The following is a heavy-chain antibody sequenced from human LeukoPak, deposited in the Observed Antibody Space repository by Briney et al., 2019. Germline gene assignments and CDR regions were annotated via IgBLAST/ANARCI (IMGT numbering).Heavy chain of an antibody. CDR1: GYTLTELS. CDR2: FDPEDGET. D-gene: IGHD6-13*01. V-gene: IGHV1-24*01. J-gene: IGHJ4*02. Sequence: GASVKVSCKVSGYTLTELSMHWVRQAPGKGLGWMGGFDPEDGETIYAQKFQGRVTMTEDTSTDTAYMELSSLRSEDTAVYYCATVGFSAAGTLVYWGQGTLVTVSS. CDR3: ATVGFSAAGTLVY.